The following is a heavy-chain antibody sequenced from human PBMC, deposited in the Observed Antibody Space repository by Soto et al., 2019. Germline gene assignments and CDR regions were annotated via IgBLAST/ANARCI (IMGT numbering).Heavy chain of an antibody. CDR3: ARGRYYYDSSGYPAEPRNWFDP. CDR2: IYYSGST. D-gene: IGHD3-22*01. Sequence: PSETLSLTCTVSGGSIRSGDYYWSWIRQPPGKGLEWIGYIYYSGSTYYNPSLKSRVTISVDTSKNQFSLKLSSVTAADTAVYYCARGRYYYDSSGYPAEPRNWFDPWGQGTLVTVS. J-gene: IGHJ5*02. CDR1: GGSIRSGDYY. V-gene: IGHV4-30-4*01.